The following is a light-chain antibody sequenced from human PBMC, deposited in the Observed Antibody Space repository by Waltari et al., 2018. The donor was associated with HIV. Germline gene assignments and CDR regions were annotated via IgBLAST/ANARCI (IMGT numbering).Light chain of an antibody. V-gene: IGLV1-44*01. Sequence: QSVLTQPPSASGTPGQRVTISCSGSSSNIGSNNVNWYQQLPGTSPKLLIYYNNQRPSGVPDRFSGSKSGTSASLAISGLQSEDEADYYCAAWDDSLMGVFGGGTRLTVL. CDR3: AAWDDSLMGV. J-gene: IGLJ3*02. CDR1: SSNIGSNN. CDR2: YNN.